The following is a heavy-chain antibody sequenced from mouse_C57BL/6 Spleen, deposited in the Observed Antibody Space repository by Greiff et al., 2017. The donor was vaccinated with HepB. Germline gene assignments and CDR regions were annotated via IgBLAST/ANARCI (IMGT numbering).Heavy chain of an antibody. CDR1: GFTFSSYA. J-gene: IGHJ4*01. Sequence: EVQLVESGEGLVRPGGSLKLSCAASGFTFSSYAMSWVRQTPEKRLEWVAYISSGGDYIYYADTVKGRFTISRDNARNTLYLQMSRLKSEDTAMYYCTSIYDGYYYYYAMDYWGQGTSVTVSS. CDR2: ISSGGDYI. CDR3: TSIYDGYYYYYAMDY. V-gene: IGHV5-9-1*02. D-gene: IGHD2-3*01.